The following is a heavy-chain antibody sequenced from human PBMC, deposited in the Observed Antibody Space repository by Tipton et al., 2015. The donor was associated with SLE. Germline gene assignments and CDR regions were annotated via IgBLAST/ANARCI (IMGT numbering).Heavy chain of an antibody. CDR3: ARGVVVGALDAFDI. V-gene: IGHV3-11*05. J-gene: IGHJ3*02. CDR1: GFTFSDYY. D-gene: IGHD1-26*01. CDR2: ISSSSSYT. Sequence: GSLRLSCAASGFTFSDYYMSWIRQAPGQGLAWVSYISSSSSYTNYVDAVKGRFTISRDNAKNSLYLQMNSLRAEDTAVYFCARGVVVGALDAFDIWGQGTMVTVSS.